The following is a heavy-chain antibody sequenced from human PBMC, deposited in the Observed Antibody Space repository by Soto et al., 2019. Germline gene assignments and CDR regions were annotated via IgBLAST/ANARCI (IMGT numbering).Heavy chain of an antibody. D-gene: IGHD1-26*01. CDR2: MSSDGTNE. V-gene: IGHV3-30*18. J-gene: IGHJ5*02. CDR1: GFTFSSYA. CDR3: AKTPWEKYYSSWFAH. Sequence: QVQLVESGGGVVQPGTSLRLSCAASGFTFSSYAVHWVRQAPGEGLEWVAAMSSDGTNEYYADSVKGRFTISRDNSKNTLYLHMNSMRAEDTAVYYCAKTPWEKYYSSWFAHWGQGTLVTVSS.